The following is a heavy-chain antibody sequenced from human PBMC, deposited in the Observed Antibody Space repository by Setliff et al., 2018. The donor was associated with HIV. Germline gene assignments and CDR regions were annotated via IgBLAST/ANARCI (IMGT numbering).Heavy chain of an antibody. D-gene: IGHD1-26*01. CDR3: AIPLTQWGVSPYHYAVDV. J-gene: IGHJ6*02. Sequence: GGSLRLSCAASGFTFSSYAMSWVRQAPGKGLEWVSAISGSGGSTYYADSVKGRFTISRDNSKNTLYLQMNSLRAEDTAVYYCAIPLTQWGVSPYHYAVDVWGQGTTVTVSS. V-gene: IGHV3-23*01. CDR2: ISGSGGST. CDR1: GFTFSSYA.